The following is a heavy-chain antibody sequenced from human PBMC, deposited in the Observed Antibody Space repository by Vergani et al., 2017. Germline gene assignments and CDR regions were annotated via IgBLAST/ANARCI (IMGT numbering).Heavy chain of an antibody. V-gene: IGHV4-39*01. J-gene: IGHJ4*02. CDR1: GDSVISTDYH. Sequence: QVQLQESGPGLVKPSETLSLTCTVSGDSVISTDYHWGRIRQPPGKGLGWIGSMDYSGSTSYNPSLESRISISFETPKNQFSLRLTSVTAADTAVYYCASKRGACRAAYCHSYDFWGPGTLVGVSS. D-gene: IGHD2-15*01. CDR3: ASKRGACRAAYCHSYDF. CDR2: MDYSGST.